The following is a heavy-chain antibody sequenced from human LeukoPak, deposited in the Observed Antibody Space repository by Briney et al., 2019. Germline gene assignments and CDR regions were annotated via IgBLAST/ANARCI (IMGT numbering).Heavy chain of an antibody. J-gene: IGHJ4*02. CDR1: GGSFSGYY. V-gene: IGHV4-34*01. CDR3: ARLPHPLYYFDY. D-gene: IGHD1-14*01. CDR2: INHSGST. Sequence: SETLSLTCAVYGGSFSGYYWSWIRQPPGKGLEWIGEINHSGSTNYNPSLKSRVTISVDTSKNQFSLKLSSVTAADTAVYYCARLPHPLYYFDYWGQGTLVTVSS.